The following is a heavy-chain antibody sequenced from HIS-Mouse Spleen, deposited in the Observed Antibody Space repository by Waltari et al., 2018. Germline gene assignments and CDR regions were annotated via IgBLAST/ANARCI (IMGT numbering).Heavy chain of an antibody. D-gene: IGHD3-22*01. CDR2: INHSGST. V-gene: IGHV4-34*01. CDR3: ARGGVVVMPDAFDI. J-gene: IGHJ3*02. Sequence: QVQLQQWGAGLLKPSETLSLTCAVYGGSFSGYYWSWIRQPPGKGLEWIGEINHSGSTNSNPSLKSRVTISVETSKNQFSLKLSSVTAADTAVYYCARGGVVVMPDAFDIWGQGTMVTVSS. CDR1: GGSFSGYY.